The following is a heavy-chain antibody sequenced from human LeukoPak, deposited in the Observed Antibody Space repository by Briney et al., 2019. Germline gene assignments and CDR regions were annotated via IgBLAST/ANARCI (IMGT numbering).Heavy chain of an antibody. Sequence: ASVKVSCKASGYTFTGYYMHWVRQAPGQGVEWMGWIKPSSGGTNYAQKFQGRVTMTRDTSISTAYMELSRLRSDDTAVYYCARDVGEYCSSVSCYASDYWGQGTLVTVSS. V-gene: IGHV1-2*02. CDR1: GYTFTGYY. D-gene: IGHD2-2*01. CDR3: ARDVGEYCSSVSCYASDY. CDR2: IKPSSGGT. J-gene: IGHJ4*02.